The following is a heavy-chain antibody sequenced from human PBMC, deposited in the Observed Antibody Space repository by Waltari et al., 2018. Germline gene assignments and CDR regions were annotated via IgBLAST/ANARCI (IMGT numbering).Heavy chain of an antibody. V-gene: IGHV3-64*07. Sequence: LLVESGGGLVQPGGSMRLSCAASGFGFRSFAMHWVRQAPGNGLEYGSAINSNGYSTYYADSVRGRVTISRDNSRNTLYLQMDSLRTDDMAVYYCARDLGGVDCSDGSCYKPDAFNIWGQGTMVTVSS. CDR1: GFGFRSFA. D-gene: IGHD2-15*01. CDR3: ARDLGGVDCSDGSCYKPDAFNI. J-gene: IGHJ3*02. CDR2: INSNGYST.